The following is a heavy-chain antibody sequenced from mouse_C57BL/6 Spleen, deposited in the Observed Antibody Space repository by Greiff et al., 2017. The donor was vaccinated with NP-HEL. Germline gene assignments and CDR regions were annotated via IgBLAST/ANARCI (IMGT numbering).Heavy chain of an antibody. CDR3: TTPYDYVDY. CDR1: GFTIKDDY. Sequence: VQLQQSGAELVRPGASVKLSCTASGFTIKDDYMHWVKQRPEQGLEWIGWIDPENGDTEYASKFQGKATITADKSSNTAYLHLSSLTSEDTAVYYCTTPYDYVDYWGQGTTLTVSS. J-gene: IGHJ2*01. V-gene: IGHV14-4*01. CDR2: IDPENGDT. D-gene: IGHD2-3*01.